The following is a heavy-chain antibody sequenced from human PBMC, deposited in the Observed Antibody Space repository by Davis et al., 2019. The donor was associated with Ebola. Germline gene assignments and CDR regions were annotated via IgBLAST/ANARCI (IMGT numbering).Heavy chain of an antibody. CDR3: VRVYSGSYDP. CDR2: IKHGGDER. Sequence: PGGSLRLSCAASGFTFSSYWMSWVRQAPGKGLEWVANIKHGGDERYYVDSVKGRFIISRDDAKNSLYLQMNSLRAEDTAVYYCVRVYSGSYDPWGQGTLVTVSS. CDR1: GFTFSSYW. V-gene: IGHV3-7*01. J-gene: IGHJ5*02. D-gene: IGHD1-26*01.